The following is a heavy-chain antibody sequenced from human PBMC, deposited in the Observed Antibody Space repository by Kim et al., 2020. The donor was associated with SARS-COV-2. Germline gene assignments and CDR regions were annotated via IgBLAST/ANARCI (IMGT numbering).Heavy chain of an antibody. Sequence: SETLSLTCTVSGGSISSSSYYWGWIRQPPGKGLEWIGSIYYSGSTYYNPSLKSRVTISVDTSKNQFSLKLSSVTAADTAVYYCARGLQGGGSSSWYSWFDPWGQGTLVTVSS. CDR1: GGSISSSSYY. CDR3: ARGLQGGGSSSWYSWFDP. D-gene: IGHD6-13*01. CDR2: IYYSGST. J-gene: IGHJ5*02. V-gene: IGHV4-39*01.